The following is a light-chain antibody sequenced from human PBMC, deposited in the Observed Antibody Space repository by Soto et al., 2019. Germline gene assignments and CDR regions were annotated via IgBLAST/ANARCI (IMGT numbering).Light chain of an antibody. CDR3: QQYNHWPRT. J-gene: IGKJ1*01. CDR1: QSVSSN. CDR2: GAS. Sequence: EIVLTQSPGTLPLSPWEIATLSCRASQSVSSNLAWYQQKPGQAPRLLIYGASTRATDIPARFSGSGSGTEFTLTISSLQSEDSGVYYCQQYNHWPRTFGQGTKVDI. V-gene: IGKV3-15*01.